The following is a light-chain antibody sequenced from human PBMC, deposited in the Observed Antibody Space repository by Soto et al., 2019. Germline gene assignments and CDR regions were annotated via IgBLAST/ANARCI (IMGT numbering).Light chain of an antibody. Sequence: EIVLTQSPATLSLSPVERATLSCRASQRVRSYLAWYQQKPGQAPRLLIYDASNRATGIPARFSGSGSGTDFTLTISSLEPEDFAVYYCPQRSNWPGGLTFGGGTKVEIK. J-gene: IGKJ4*01. CDR2: DAS. CDR3: PQRSNWPGGLT. CDR1: QRVRSY. V-gene: IGKV3-11*01.